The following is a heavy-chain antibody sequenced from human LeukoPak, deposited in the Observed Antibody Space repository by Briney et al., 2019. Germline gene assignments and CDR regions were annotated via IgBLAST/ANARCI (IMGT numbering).Heavy chain of an antibody. CDR3: ARDVGGYRYGYRPTELYWYFDL. V-gene: IGHV4-61*02. CDR1: GGSISSGSYY. J-gene: IGHJ2*01. CDR2: ISTSGRT. D-gene: IGHD5-18*01. Sequence: SETLSLTCTVSGGSISSGSYYWTWIRQPAGKGLEWIGRISTSGRTNFNPSLESRVTISIDTSKNQFSLKLSSVTAADTAVYYCARDVGGYRYGYRPTELYWYFDLWGRGTLVTVSS.